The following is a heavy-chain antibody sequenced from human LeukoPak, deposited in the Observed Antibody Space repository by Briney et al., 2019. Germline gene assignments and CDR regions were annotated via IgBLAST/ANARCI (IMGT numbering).Heavy chain of an antibody. V-gene: IGHV3-49*04. Sequence: GGSLRLSCTASGFTFGDYAMSWVRQAPGKGLEWVGFIRSKAYGGTTEYAASVKGRFTISRDDSKSIAYLQMNSLKTEDTAVYYRTTLFWSGYLYYMDVWGKGTTVTVSS. CDR1: GFTFGDYA. D-gene: IGHD3-3*01. J-gene: IGHJ6*03. CDR2: IRSKAYGGTT. CDR3: TTLFWSGYLYYMDV.